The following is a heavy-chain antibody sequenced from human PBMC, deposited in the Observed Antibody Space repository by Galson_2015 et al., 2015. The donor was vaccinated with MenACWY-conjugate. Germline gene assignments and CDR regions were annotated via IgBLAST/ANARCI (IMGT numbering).Heavy chain of an antibody. CDR3: ARDRGLEWLPSNWFDP. D-gene: IGHD3-3*01. CDR2: IWSDGNKK. V-gene: IGHV3-33*01. J-gene: IGHJ5*02. Sequence: SLRLSCAASGFTLSSYRMHWVRQSPGKGLEWVALIWSDGNKKSYVDSVRGRFNISRDNSKNTLYPQTNNLRADDTAVYYCARDRGLEWLPSNWFDPWGQGTLVTVSS. CDR1: GFTLSSYR.